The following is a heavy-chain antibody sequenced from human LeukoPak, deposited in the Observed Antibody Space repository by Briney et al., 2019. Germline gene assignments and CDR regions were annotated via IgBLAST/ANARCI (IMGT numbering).Heavy chain of an antibody. D-gene: IGHD5-18*01. Sequence: GQSRRLSSAAPTSTFDDYAMRWDRQPHKNWIEWVSLIRGDVASTNYADSVKGRFTISRDNSRSSLYLKMNSMRTEDTALYYCAKDLTWNTAMVTQYYYYYYGMDVWGQGTTVTVSS. J-gene: IGHJ6*02. CDR3: AKDLTWNTAMVTQYYYYYYGMDV. CDR2: IRGDVAST. V-gene: IGHV3-43*02. CDR1: TSTFDDYA.